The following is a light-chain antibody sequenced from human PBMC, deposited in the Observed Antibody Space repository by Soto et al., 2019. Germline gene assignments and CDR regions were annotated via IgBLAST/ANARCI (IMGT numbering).Light chain of an antibody. V-gene: IGKV1-9*01. Sequence: DIQLTQSPSFLSASVGDRVTIACRASQGISSYLAWYQQKPGIAPKLLIYAASTLQSGVPSRFSGSGSGTEFTLTISSLQPEDFATYYYQQLNSYPWTFGQGTKVEIK. CDR1: QGISSY. CDR3: QQLNSYPWT. J-gene: IGKJ1*01. CDR2: AAS.